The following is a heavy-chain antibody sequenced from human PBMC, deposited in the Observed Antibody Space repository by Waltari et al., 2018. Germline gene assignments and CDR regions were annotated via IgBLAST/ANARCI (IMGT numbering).Heavy chain of an antibody. J-gene: IGHJ3*02. CDR2: IYTSGST. CDR3: ARDPPQLADAFDI. CDR1: GGSISSGSYY. Sequence: QVQLQESGPGLVKPSETLSLTCSVSGGSISSGSYYWTWIRQPAGKGLEWIGLIYTSGSTNYNPSLRSRLSISVDTSNNQFSLKLSSVTAADTAVYYCARDPPQLADAFDIWGQGTMVTVSS. D-gene: IGHD3-10*01. V-gene: IGHV4-61*02.